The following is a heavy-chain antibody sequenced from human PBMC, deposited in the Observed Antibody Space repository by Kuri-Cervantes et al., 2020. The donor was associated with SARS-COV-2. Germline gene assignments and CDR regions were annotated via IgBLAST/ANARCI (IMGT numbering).Heavy chain of an antibody. CDR1: GFTFSSYW. V-gene: IGHV3-7*01. J-gene: IGHJ4*02. CDR2: IKQDGSEK. Sequence: GGSLRLSCAASGFTFSSYWMSWVRQAPGKGLERVANIKQDGSEKYYVDSVKGRFTISRDNAKNSLYLQMNSLRAEDTAVYYCARAGDITMIVEYYFDYWGQGTLVTVSS. CDR3: ARAGDITMIVEYYFDY. D-gene: IGHD3-22*01.